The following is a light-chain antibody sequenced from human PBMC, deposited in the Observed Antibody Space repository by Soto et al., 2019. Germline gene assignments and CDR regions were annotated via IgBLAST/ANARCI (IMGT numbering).Light chain of an antibody. CDR2: GAS. J-gene: IGKJ1*01. Sequence: EIVMTHSPATLSVSPWERATVPFSSSQSVTNNLGWYQPKPGQAPRLLIYGASTRATGIPDRFSGSGSGTDFTLTISRLEPEDFAVYYCQQYHNWPPRTFGQGTKVDI. CDR3: QQYHNWPPRT. V-gene: IGKV3D-15*01. CDR1: QSVTNN.